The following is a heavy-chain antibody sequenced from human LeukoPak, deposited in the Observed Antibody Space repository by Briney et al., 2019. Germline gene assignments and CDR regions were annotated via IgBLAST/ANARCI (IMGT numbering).Heavy chain of an antibody. CDR2: IYHSGST. D-gene: IGHD3-10*01. V-gene: IGHV4-30-2*01. Sequence: SQTLSLTCADSGGSISSGGYSWSWIRQPPGKGLEWIGYIYHSGSTYYNPSLKSRVTISVDRSKNQFSLKLSSVTAADTAVYYCARVYGSGRRSGGNWFDPWGQGTLVTVSS. CDR3: ARVYGSGRRSGGNWFDP. J-gene: IGHJ5*02. CDR1: GGSISSGGYS.